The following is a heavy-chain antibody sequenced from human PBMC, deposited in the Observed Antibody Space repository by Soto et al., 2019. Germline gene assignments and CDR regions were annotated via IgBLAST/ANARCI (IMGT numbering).Heavy chain of an antibody. V-gene: IGHV1-69*13. J-gene: IGHJ3*02. D-gene: IGHD3-9*01. CDR2: IIPIFGTA. CDR1: GGTFSSYA. Sequence: SVKVSCKASGGTFSSYAISWVRQAPGQGLEWMGGIIPIFGTANYAQKFQGRVTITADESTSTAYMELSSLRSEDTAVYYCARLVTIKAHDASDIWGQGTMVTVSS. CDR3: ARLVTIKAHDASDI.